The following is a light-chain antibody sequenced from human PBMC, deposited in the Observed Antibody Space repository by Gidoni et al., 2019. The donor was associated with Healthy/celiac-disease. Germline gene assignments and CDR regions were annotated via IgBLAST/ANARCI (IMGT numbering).Light chain of an antibody. CDR3: QQYYSYPPWT. V-gene: IGKV1-8*01. Sequence: AIRMTKSPSSLSASTGDKVTIPCRASQGISSYLAWYQQKPGKAPKLLIYAASTLQSGVPSRFSGSGSGTDFTLTISCLQSEDFATYDCQQYYSYPPWTFGQGTKVEIK. CDR2: AAS. J-gene: IGKJ1*01. CDR1: QGISSY.